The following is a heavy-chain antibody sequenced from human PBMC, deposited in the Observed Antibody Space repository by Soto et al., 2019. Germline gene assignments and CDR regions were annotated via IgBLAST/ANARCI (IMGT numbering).Heavy chain of an antibody. V-gene: IGHV3-30-3*01. CDR1: GFTFSSYA. D-gene: IGHD5-12*01. CDR3: ARDIVATADAFDI. J-gene: IGHJ3*02. Sequence: PGGSLRLSCAASGFTFSSYAMHWVRQAPGKGLEWVAVISYDGSNKYYADSVKGRFTISRDNSKNTLYLQMNSLRAEDTAVYYCARDIVATADAFDIWGQGTMVTVSS. CDR2: ISYDGSNK.